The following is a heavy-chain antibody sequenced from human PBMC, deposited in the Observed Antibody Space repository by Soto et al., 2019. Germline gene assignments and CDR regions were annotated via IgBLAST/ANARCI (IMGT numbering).Heavy chain of an antibody. D-gene: IGHD2-15*01. V-gene: IGHV3-7*01. Sequence: GGSLSLSCVASGFTFSNYWMSWVRQAPGTGLEWVANIKQDGSEKYYVDSVQGRFTISRDNAKNSLYLQMNILRAEDTAAYYCAREAGDGIFGYWGQGTLVTGSS. CDR1: GFTFSNYW. J-gene: IGHJ4*02. CDR3: AREAGDGIFGY. CDR2: IKQDGSEK.